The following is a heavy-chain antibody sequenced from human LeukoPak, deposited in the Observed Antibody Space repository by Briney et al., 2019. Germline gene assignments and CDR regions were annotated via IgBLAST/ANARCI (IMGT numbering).Heavy chain of an antibody. CDR3: ARDGSVESGHYYFDF. V-gene: IGHV1-18*01. CDR2: ISAYNGNT. CDR1: GYTFTSYG. D-gene: IGHD3-10*01. J-gene: IGHJ4*02. Sequence: GASVKVSCKASGYTFTSYGISWVRQAPGQGLEWMGWISAYNGNTNYAQKLQGRVTMTTDTSTSTAYMELRSLRSDDTAVYYCARDGSVESGHYYFDFWGQGTLVTVSS.